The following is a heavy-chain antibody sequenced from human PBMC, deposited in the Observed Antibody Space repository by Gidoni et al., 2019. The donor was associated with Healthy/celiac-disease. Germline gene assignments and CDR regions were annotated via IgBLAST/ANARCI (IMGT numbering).Heavy chain of an antibody. V-gene: IGHV4-31*03. D-gene: IGHD3-22*01. CDR3: ARDLQYYDSSVGRGVWHAFDI. Sequence: QVQLQESGPGLVKPSQTLSLTCTVAGGSISRGGYYLIWIRQHPGKGLEWIGYIYYSGSTYYIPSLKSRVTISVDTSKNQFSLKLSSVTAADTAVYYCARDLQYYDSSVGRGVWHAFDIWGQGTMVTVSS. J-gene: IGHJ3*02. CDR2: IYYSGST. CDR1: GGSISRGGYY.